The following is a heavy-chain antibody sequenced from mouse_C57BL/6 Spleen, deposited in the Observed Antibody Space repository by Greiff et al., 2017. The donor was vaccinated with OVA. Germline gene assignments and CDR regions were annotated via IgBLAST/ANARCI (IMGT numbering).Heavy chain of an antibody. D-gene: IGHD2-4*01. J-gene: IGHJ2*01. Sequence: VQLKESGPELVKPGASVKISCKASGYSFTGYYMNWVKQSPEKSLEWIGEINPSTGGTTYNQKFKAKATLTVDKSSSTAYMQLKSLTSEDSAVYYCAERGNDYDEGGSFDYWGQGTTLTVSS. V-gene: IGHV1-42*01. CDR2: INPSTGGT. CDR1: GYSFTGYY. CDR3: AERGNDYDEGGSFDY.